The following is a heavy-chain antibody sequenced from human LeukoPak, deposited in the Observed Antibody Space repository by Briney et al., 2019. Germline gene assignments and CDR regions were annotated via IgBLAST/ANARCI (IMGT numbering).Heavy chain of an antibody. CDR2: IYSGSNT. D-gene: IGHD4-17*01. J-gene: IGHJ4*02. V-gene: IGHV3-66*01. CDR1: GFIVSSNY. Sequence: GGSLRLSCAASGFIVSSNYMSWVRQAPGKGLEWVSVIYSGSNTYYADSVQGRFTISRDNSKNTLYLQMNSLRAEDTAAYYCARSDYGDSVGPYYFGDWGQGTLVTVSS. CDR3: ARSDYGDSVGPYYFGD.